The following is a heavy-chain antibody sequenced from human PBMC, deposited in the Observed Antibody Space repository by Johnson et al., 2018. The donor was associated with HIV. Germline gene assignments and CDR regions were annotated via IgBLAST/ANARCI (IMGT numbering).Heavy chain of an antibody. Sequence: VQLVESGGGLVQPGRSLKLSCAASGFTFSSSWMHWVCQAPEKGLEWVADIKCDGSEKYYADSVKGRFTISRDNSKNTLYLQMNILRGEDTAVYYCAREGYDIWGQGTMVTVSS. CDR1: GFTFSSSW. D-gene: IGHD5-12*01. J-gene: IGHJ3*02. CDR3: AREGYDI. V-gene: IGHV3-52*01. CDR2: IKCDGSEK.